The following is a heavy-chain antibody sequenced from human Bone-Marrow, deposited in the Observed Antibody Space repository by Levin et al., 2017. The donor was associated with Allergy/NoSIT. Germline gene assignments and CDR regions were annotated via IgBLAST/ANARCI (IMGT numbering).Heavy chain of an antibody. CDR1: GFTFSNAR. Sequence: LSLTCAASGFTFSNARMSWVRQAPGKGLEWVGRIKSEPDGGTTDYAAPVKGRFTISRDDSKDMLYLQMNSLKTEDAAMYYCTAGIPTFWSGYYTGYYYYMDVWGKGTTVTVSS. V-gene: IGHV3-15*01. D-gene: IGHD3-3*01. CDR3: TAGIPTFWSGYYTGYYYYMDV. CDR2: IKSEPDGGTT. J-gene: IGHJ6*03.